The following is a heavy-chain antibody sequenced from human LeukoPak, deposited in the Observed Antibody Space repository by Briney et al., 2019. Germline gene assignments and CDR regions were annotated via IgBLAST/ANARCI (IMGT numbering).Heavy chain of an antibody. J-gene: IGHJ4*02. CDR2: INRKTDGGTT. D-gene: IGHD3-22*01. CDR3: TTVLYYDSSGYYRRATN. Sequence: PGGSLRLSCAAAGFTFSNAWMSWVRQAPGKGLEWVGRINRKTDGGTTDYVAPVKGRFTISRDDSKNTLYLQMNSLKTEDTAVYYCTTVLYYDSSGYYRRATNWGQGTLVTVSS. CDR1: GFTFSNAW. V-gene: IGHV3-15*01.